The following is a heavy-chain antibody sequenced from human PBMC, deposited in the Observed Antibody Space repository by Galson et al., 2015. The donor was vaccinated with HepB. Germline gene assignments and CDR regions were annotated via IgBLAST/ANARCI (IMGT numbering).Heavy chain of an antibody. CDR1: GYTFSSYA. D-gene: IGHD3-10*01. J-gene: IGHJ4*02. Sequence: SVKVSCKASGYTFSSYAMHWVRQAPGQRLEWMGWINAGDGNTKYSQKFEGRVTITRDTSASTAYMELSSLKSEDTAVYSCARDRNDGSGAFDYWGQGTLVTVSS. V-gene: IGHV1-3*01. CDR3: ARDRNDGSGAFDY. CDR2: INAGDGNT.